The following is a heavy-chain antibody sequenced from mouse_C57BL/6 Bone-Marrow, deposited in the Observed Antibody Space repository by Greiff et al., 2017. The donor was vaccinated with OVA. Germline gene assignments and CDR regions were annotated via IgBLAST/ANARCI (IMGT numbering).Heavy chain of an antibody. CDR2: ISDGGSYT. V-gene: IGHV5-4*03. CDR3: ARGHDGYYGYFDV. Sequence: EVKLMESGGGLVKPGGSLKLSRAASGFTFSSYAMSWVRQTPEKRLEWVATISDGGSYTYYPDNVKGRFTISRDNAKNNLYLQMSHLKSEDTAMYYCARGHDGYYGYFDVWGTGTTVTVSS. CDR1: GFTFSSYA. D-gene: IGHD2-3*01. J-gene: IGHJ1*03.